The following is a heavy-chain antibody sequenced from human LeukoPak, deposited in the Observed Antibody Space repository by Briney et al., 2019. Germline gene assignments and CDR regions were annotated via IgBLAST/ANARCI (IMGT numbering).Heavy chain of an antibody. Sequence: GGSLRLSCAASGFTFSSYAMHWVRQATGKGLEWVAVISYDGSNKYYADSVKGRFTISRDNAKNSLSLQMSSLRADDMAVYYCATLVATTRFDYWGQGTLVTVSS. D-gene: IGHD5-12*01. V-gene: IGHV3-30-3*01. CDR3: ATLVATTRFDY. CDR1: GFTFSSYA. CDR2: ISYDGSNK. J-gene: IGHJ4*02.